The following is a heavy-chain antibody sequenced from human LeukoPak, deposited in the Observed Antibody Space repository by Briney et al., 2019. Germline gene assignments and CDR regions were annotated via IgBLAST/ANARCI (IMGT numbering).Heavy chain of an antibody. Sequence: GGSLRLSCAASGFTFSSHGMNWVRQAPGKGLEWVSGISPNGVITYYADSVKGRFTISRDNSKGTVYLQMNSLRPEDTAVYYCAKGLGSSSLEDAFDIWGQGTMVTVSS. V-gene: IGHV3-23*01. D-gene: IGHD6-13*01. CDR3: AKGLGSSSLEDAFDI. CDR1: GFTFSSHG. J-gene: IGHJ3*02. CDR2: ISPNGVIT.